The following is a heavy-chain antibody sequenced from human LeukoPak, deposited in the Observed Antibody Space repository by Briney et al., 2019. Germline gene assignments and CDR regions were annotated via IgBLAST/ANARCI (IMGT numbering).Heavy chain of an antibody. J-gene: IGHJ5*02. Sequence: GESLKISCKGSGYSFTSYWIGWVRQMPGKGLEWMGIIYPGDSDTRYSPSFQGQVTISADKSISTAYLQWSSLKASDTAMYYCARHPIELGYCSGGSCYSWFDPWGQGTLVTVSS. CDR3: ARHPIELGYCSGGSCYSWFDP. V-gene: IGHV5-51*01. D-gene: IGHD2-15*01. CDR1: GYSFTSYW. CDR2: IYPGDSDT.